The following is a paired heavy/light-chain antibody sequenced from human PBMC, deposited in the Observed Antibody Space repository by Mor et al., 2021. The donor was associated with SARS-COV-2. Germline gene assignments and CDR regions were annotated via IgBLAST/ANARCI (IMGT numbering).Light chain of an antibody. CDR1: QGINNY. CDR2: AAS. V-gene: IGKV1-9*01. CDR3: QQLNSYPLT. J-gene: IGKJ4*01. Sequence: DIQLTQSPSFLSASVGDRVTITCRASQGINNYLAWYQQKPGKAPKVLIYAASTLQSGVPSRFSGSGSGTEFTLTISSLQPEDFATYYCQQLNSYPLTFGGGTKVEIK.
Heavy chain of an antibody. J-gene: IGHJ5*02. Sequence: EVQLVESGGGLVQSGGSLRLSCAASGFTFSAYGMNWVRQAPGKGLEWLSFITGGSSPIYYADSVKGRFTVSRNNAKNSLYLQMNSLRDEDTAVYYCARDLWLGSTVTTRGFDPWGQGTLVTVSS. V-gene: IGHV3-48*02. D-gene: IGHD4-17*01. CDR2: ITGGSSPI. CDR3: ARDLWLGSTVTTRGFDP. CDR1: GFTFSAYG.